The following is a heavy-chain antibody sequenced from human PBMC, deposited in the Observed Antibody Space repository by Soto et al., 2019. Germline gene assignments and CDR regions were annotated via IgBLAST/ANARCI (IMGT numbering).Heavy chain of an antibody. CDR1: GFTFSSYG. V-gene: IGHV3-30*18. CDR2: ISYDGSNK. D-gene: IGHD3-10*01. Sequence: GGSLRLSCAASGFTFSSYGMHWVRQAPGKGLEWVAVISYDGSNKYYADSVKGRFTISRDNSKNTLYLQMNSLRAEDTAVYCCAKDGEGITDNHWGQGT. CDR3: AKDGEGITDNH. J-gene: IGHJ5*02.